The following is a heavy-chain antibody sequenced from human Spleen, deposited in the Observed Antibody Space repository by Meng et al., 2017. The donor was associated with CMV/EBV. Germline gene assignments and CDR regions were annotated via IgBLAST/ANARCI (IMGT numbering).Heavy chain of an antibody. D-gene: IGHD6-6*01. CDR1: GGSVNTVSFY. CDR3: ARPRYTTSSPFDD. CDR2: IHHSGYT. J-gene: IGHJ4*02. Sequence: SETLSLTCSVSGGSVNTVSFYWSWIRQPPGKGLEWLGYIHHSGYTNYAPSLKSRVTISLDTSKNQFSLKLSSVTAADTAVYYCARPRYTTSSPFDDWGQGTLVTVSS. V-gene: IGHV4-61*01.